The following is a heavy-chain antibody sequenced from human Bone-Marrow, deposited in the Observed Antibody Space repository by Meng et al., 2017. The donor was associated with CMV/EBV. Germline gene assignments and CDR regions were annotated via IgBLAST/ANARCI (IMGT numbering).Heavy chain of an antibody. CDR2: IIPILGIA. CDR3: ARVGHYYDSSGYYYPY. D-gene: IGHD3-22*01. J-gene: IGHJ4*02. V-gene: IGHV1-69*02. Sequence: SVKVSCKASVGTFSSYTISWVRQAPGQGLEWMGRIIPILGIANYAQKFQGRVTITADKSTSTAYMELSSVRSEDTAVYYCARVGHYYDSSGYYYPYWGQGTLVTVSS. CDR1: VGTFSSYT.